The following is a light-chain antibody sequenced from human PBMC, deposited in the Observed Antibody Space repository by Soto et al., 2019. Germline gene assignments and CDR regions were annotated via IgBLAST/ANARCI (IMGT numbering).Light chain of an antibody. J-gene: IGKJ1*01. CDR1: QSVTGSY. CDR3: QQYGGSPRT. Sequence: EILLTQSPGTLSLSPGDTATLSCRASQSVTGSYLAWYQQKPGQAPRLLIYGASSRATGIPDRFSGSESGTDFTLTIARLEPEDFAMYYCQQYGGSPRTFDQGTKVEMK. V-gene: IGKV3-20*01. CDR2: GAS.